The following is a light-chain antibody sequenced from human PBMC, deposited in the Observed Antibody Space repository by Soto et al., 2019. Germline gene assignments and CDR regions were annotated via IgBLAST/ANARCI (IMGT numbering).Light chain of an antibody. CDR2: EVS. CDR3: RSYTSSSTPYVV. CDR1: SSDVGGYNY. J-gene: IGLJ2*01. Sequence: QSALTQPASVSGSPGQSITISCTGTSSDVGGYNYVSWYQQHPGKAPKLMIYEVSNRPSGVSNRFSGSKSGNTASLTISLLQDEDEADYYCRSYTSSSTPYVVFGGGTKLTVL. V-gene: IGLV2-14*01.